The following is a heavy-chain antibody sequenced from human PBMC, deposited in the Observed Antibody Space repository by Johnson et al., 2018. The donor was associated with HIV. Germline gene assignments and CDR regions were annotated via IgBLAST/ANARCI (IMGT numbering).Heavy chain of an antibody. J-gene: IGHJ3*02. CDR3: ARDPFTPAGSDAFDI. CDR1: GFSFSDHY. D-gene: IGHD2-15*01. V-gene: IGHV3-7*01. Sequence: VQLVESGGGLVQPGGSLRLSCAASGFSFSDHYMTWVRQAPGKGLEWVANIKEDGGEEHDVDYVKGRFTISRDNAKHTMYLQMNSLRAEDTAVYYWARDPFTPAGSDAFDIWGQGTMFTVSS. CDR2: IKEDGGEE.